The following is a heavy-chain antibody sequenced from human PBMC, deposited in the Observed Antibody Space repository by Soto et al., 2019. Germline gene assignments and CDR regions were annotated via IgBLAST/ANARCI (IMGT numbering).Heavy chain of an antibody. V-gene: IGHV1-3*01. CDR2: INVGNGNT. CDR3: TSDNKGLYDY. J-gene: IGHJ4*01. Sequence: ASVKVSCKASGYTSTNYAVHWVRQAPGQGLQWIGWINVGNGNTKSSQKFQGRVTFSRDTSASTAYMEVSSLTSEDTAVYYCTSDNKGLYDYWG. CDR1: GYTSTNYA.